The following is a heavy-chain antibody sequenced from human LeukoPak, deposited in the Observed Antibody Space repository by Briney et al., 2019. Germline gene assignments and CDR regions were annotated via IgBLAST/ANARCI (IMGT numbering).Heavy chain of an antibody. V-gene: IGHV4-59*01. D-gene: IGHD1-1*01. CDR2: IYGSGST. Sequence: PSETLSLTFTVSGGSISSYYWSWIRQPPGKGLEWIGHIYGSGSTNYNPSLKSRVTLSVDTSKNQFSLKLSSVTAADTAVYYCAREGTSGTHLNWFDPWGQGTLVTVSS. CDR3: AREGTSGTHLNWFDP. J-gene: IGHJ5*02. CDR1: GGSISSYY.